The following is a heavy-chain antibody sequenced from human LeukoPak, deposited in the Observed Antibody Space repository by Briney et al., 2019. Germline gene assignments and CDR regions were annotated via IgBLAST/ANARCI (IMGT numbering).Heavy chain of an antibody. CDR3: ARLYYNWNDGAEY. CDR1: GYIFTAYH. CDR2: INPNSGGT. D-gene: IGHD1-20*01. Sequence: ASVKVSCKASGYIFTAYHMHWVRQAPGQGLEWMGWINPNSGGTHYAPKFQGRVTMTRDTSFTTAYVELTRLTSDETALYYCARLYYNWNDGAEYWGQGTLVTVSS. V-gene: IGHV1-2*02. J-gene: IGHJ4*02.